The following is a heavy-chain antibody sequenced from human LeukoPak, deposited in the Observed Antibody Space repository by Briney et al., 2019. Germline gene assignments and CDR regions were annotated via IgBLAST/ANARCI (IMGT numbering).Heavy chain of an antibody. J-gene: IGHJ4*02. CDR2: IKDSGST. D-gene: IGHD4-17*01. CDR1: GGSISSYY. V-gene: IGHV4-59*08. CDR3: ARLGNTVTNYFDY. Sequence: SETLSLTCTVSGGSISSYYWSWIRQPPGKGLEWIGCIKDSGSTNYKPSLESRVTISVDTSKNQFSLKLSSVTAADTAVYYCARLGNTVTNYFDYWGQGTLVTVSS.